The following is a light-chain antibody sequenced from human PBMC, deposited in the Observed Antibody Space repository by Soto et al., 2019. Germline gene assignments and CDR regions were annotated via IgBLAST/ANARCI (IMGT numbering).Light chain of an antibody. CDR1: SRDVGKYNL. V-gene: IGLV2-23*02. Sequence: QSALTKPASVYGSPGQSVTISCTGTSRDVGKYNLVSWYQHFPGKAPKLMIFEVTKRPSGISDRFSGSKSGNTASLTISGLQAEDEADYYCSSYSLITPYVFGTGTKVTVL. CDR3: SSYSLITPYV. J-gene: IGLJ1*01. CDR2: EVT.